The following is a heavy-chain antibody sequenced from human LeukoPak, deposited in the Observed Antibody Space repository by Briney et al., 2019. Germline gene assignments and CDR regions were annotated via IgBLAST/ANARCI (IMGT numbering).Heavy chain of an antibody. V-gene: IGHV3-23*01. J-gene: IGHJ4*02. Sequence: GGTLRLSCAASGFTFSSYGMSWVRQAPGKGLEWVSAISGSGGSTYYADSVKGRFTISRDNSKNTLYLQMSSLRAEDTAVYYCVKDSVVVAGLVNYFDYWGQGTLVTVSS. CDR3: VKDSVVVAGLVNYFDY. CDR1: GFTFSSYG. D-gene: IGHD6-19*01. CDR2: ISGSGGST.